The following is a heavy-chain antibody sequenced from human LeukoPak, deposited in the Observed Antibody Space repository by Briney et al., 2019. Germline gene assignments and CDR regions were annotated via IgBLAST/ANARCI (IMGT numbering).Heavy chain of an antibody. V-gene: IGHV3-66*01. CDR3: ARDTYYYDSSGYYRTEIDY. J-gene: IGHJ4*02. D-gene: IGHD3-22*01. CDR2: IYSGGST. CDR1: GFTVSSNY. Sequence: GWSLRLSCAASGFTVSSNYMSWVRQAPGKGLEWVSVIYSGGSTYYADSVKGRFTISRDNSKNTLYLQMNSLRAEDTAVYYCARDTYYYDSSGYYRTEIDYWGQGTLVTVSS.